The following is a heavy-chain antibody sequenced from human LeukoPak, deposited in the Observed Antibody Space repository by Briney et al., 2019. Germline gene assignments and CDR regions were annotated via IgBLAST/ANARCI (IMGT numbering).Heavy chain of an antibody. J-gene: IGHJ4*02. CDR1: GFTFSSYS. Sequence: PGGSLRLSCAASGFTFSSYSMNWVRQPPRKGLEWIGSMYYSGGSYYNPSLKSRVTISVDTSKNQFSLNLSSVTAADTAVYYCARHLYSGYDFGYWGQGTLVTVSS. D-gene: IGHD5-12*01. CDR2: MYYSGGS. V-gene: IGHV4-39*01. CDR3: ARHLYSGYDFGY.